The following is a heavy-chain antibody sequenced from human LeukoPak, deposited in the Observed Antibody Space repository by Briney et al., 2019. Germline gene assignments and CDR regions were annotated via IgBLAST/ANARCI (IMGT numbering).Heavy chain of an antibody. CDR2: ISSSSSYT. CDR1: GFTFSDYY. CDR3: AREGGLRLTTRFFDY. J-gene: IGHJ4*02. Sequence: GGSLRLSCAASGFTFSDYYMSWIRQAPGKGLEWVSFISSSSSYTNFADSVKGRFTISRDNARNSLYLQMNSLRAEDTAVYYCAREGGLRLTTRFFDYWGQGTLVTVSS. V-gene: IGHV3-11*06. D-gene: IGHD4-17*01.